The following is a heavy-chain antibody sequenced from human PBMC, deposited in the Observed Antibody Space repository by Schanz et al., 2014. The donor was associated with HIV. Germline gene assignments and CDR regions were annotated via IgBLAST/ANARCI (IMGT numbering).Heavy chain of an antibody. D-gene: IGHD2-21*02. CDR3: TRAYCGADCSRFYYYGTDV. Sequence: QVPLVQSGAEVKKPGSSVKVSCKTLGGTFRTYAVSWVRQAPGQGLEWMGGIVPIFGTTNYAQRFQGRVSITADESTSTAYMERSGLRSEDTAVYYCTRAYCGADCSRFYYYGTDVWGQGTTVTVSS. V-gene: IGHV1-69*01. J-gene: IGHJ6*02. CDR2: IVPIFGTT. CDR1: GGTFRTYA.